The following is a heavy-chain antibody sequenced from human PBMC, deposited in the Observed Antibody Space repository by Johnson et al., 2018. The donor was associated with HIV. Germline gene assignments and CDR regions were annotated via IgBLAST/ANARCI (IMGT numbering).Heavy chain of an antibody. Sequence: VQLVESGGGLVQPGGSLRLSCGASGFTFSDHWMQWVRQAPGKGLEWVSVIYSGGSTYYADSVKGRFTISRDNAKNSLYLQMNRLRVEDTAIYYCARQPDNFWSSDAFDTWGQGTMVTVSS. CDR2: IYSGGST. CDR3: ARQPDNFWSSDAFDT. CDR1: GFTFSDHW. D-gene: IGHD3-3*01. J-gene: IGHJ3*02. V-gene: IGHV3-66*04.